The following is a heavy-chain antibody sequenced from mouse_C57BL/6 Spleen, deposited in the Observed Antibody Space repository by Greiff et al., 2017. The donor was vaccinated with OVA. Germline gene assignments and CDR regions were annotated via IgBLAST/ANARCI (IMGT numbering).Heavy chain of an antibody. V-gene: IGHV1-63*01. CDR2: IYPGGGYT. Sequence: VQLQQSGAELVRPGTSVKMSCKASGYTFTNYWIGWAKQRPGHGLEWIGDIYPGGGYTNYNEKFKGKATLTADKSSSTAYMQFSSLTSEDSAIYYCAREDSTGTGAMDYWGQGTSVTVSS. CDR1: GYTFTNYW. J-gene: IGHJ4*01. CDR3: AREDSTGTGAMDY. D-gene: IGHD4-1*02.